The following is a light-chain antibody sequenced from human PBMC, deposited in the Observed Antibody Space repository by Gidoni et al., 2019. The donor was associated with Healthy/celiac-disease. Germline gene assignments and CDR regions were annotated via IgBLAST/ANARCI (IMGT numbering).Light chain of an antibody. Sequence: DIQMTQSTSSLSASVGDRVTITCRASQSISSYLNWYQQKPGKAPKLLIYAASSLQSGVPSRFSGSGSGTDFTLTISSLQPEDFATYYCQQNYSTPQLTFGEGTKVEIK. V-gene: IGKV1-39*01. J-gene: IGKJ4*01. CDR1: QSISSY. CDR3: QQNYSTPQLT. CDR2: AAS.